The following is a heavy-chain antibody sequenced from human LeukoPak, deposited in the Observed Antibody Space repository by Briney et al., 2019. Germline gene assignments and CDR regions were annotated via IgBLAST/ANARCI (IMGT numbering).Heavy chain of an antibody. Sequence: PGGSLRLSCAASGFTFSGYWMTWVRQAPGKGLEWVANMKQDGSEKFYVDSVKGRFTISRDNAKNSLYLQMNSLRAEDTAVYYCARKRYSSGSYYYFDYWGQGTLVTVSS. CDR1: GFTFSGYW. J-gene: IGHJ4*02. CDR2: MKQDGSEK. CDR3: ARKRYSSGSYYYFDY. V-gene: IGHV3-7*04. D-gene: IGHD6-19*01.